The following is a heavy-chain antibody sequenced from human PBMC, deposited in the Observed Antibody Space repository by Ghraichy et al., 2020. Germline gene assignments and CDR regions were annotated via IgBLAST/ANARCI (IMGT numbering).Heavy chain of an antibody. Sequence: SETLSLTCTVSGGSISSGSYYWSWIRQPAGKGLEWIGRIYTSGSTNYNPSLKSRVTISVDTSKNQFSLKLSSVTAADTAVYYCARSRGSYGSYYFDYWGQGTLVTVSS. J-gene: IGHJ4*02. CDR2: IYTSGST. CDR1: GGSISSGSYY. CDR3: ARSRGSYGSYYFDY. D-gene: IGHD1-26*01. V-gene: IGHV4-61*02.